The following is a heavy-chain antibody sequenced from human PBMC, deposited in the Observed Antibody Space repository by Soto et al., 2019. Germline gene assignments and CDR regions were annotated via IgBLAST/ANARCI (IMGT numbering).Heavy chain of an antibody. CDR3: AKDRPSGSRPYYYGMDV. V-gene: IGHV3-30*18. D-gene: IGHD1-26*01. CDR2: ISYDGSNK. Sequence: QVQLVESGGGVVQPGRSLRLSCAASGFTFSSYGMHWVRQAPGKGLEWVPVISYDGSNKYYADSVKGRFTISRDNSKNTLYLQMNSLRVEDTAVYYCAKDRPSGSRPYYYGMDVWGQGTTVTVSS. CDR1: GFTFSSYG. J-gene: IGHJ6*02.